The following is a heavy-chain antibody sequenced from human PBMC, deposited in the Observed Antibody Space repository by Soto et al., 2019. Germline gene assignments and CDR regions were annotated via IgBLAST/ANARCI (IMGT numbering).Heavy chain of an antibody. CDR3: AHRILRTVFGLVTTTAIYFDF. Sequence: QITLNESGPTVVKPAETLTLTCPFSGFSLTTSGVGVGWIRQSPGKAPEWLALIYWDDDKRYSASLKSRLTITKDTSKNQVVLTMASVDPADTATYYCAHRILRTVFGLVTTTAIYFDFWGQGTPVVVSS. CDR2: IYWDDDK. CDR1: GFSLTTSGVG. V-gene: IGHV2-5*02. J-gene: IGHJ4*02. D-gene: IGHD3-3*01.